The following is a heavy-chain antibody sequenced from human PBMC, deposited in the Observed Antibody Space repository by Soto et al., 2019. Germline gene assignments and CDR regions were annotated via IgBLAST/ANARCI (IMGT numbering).Heavy chain of an antibody. CDR2: ISGSGGST. J-gene: IGHJ6*02. V-gene: IGHV3-23*01. D-gene: IGHD2-15*01. CDR3: AREGWPLLQTGMDV. CDR1: GFTFSSYA. Sequence: GGSLRLSCAASGFTFSSYAMSWVRQAPGKGLEWVSAISGSGGSTYYADSVKGRFTISRDNSKNSLYLQMHSLRDEDTAVYYCAREGWPLLQTGMDVWGQGTTVTSP.